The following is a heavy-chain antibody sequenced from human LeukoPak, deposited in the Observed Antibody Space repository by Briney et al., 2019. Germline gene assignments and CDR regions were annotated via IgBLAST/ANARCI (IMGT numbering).Heavy chain of an antibody. J-gene: IGHJ3*02. D-gene: IGHD1-7*01. V-gene: IGHV3-48*01. CDR2: ISSSSSTI. CDR1: GFTFSSYS. Sequence: GGSLRLSCAASGFTFSSYSMNWVRQAPGKGLEWVSYISSSSSTIYYAGSVKGRFTISRDNAKNSLYLQMNSLRAEDTAVYYCARDSGNYLDAFDIWGQGTMVTVSS. CDR3: ARDSGNYLDAFDI.